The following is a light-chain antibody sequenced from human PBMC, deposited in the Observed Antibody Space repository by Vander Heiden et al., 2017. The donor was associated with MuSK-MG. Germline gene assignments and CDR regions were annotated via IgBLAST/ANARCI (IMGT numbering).Light chain of an antibody. Sequence: EIVRTQSPGTLYLSTGPRATLSGMACHSDRRSYLASPQQKPGQAPTLLIYGASTRATGIPDRFSGSGPVTHFTLTISILEPEDFLLYYCQQEGNLPQTFGQGTKVEI. CDR2: GAS. V-gene: IGKV3-20*01. CDR3: QQEGNLPQT. CDR1: HSDRRSY. J-gene: IGKJ1*01.